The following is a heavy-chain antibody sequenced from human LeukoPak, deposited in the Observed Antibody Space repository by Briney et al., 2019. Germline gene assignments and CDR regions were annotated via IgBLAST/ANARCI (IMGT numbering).Heavy chain of an antibody. V-gene: IGHV3-48*03. D-gene: IGHD3-9*01. CDR1: GFTFSNE. CDR2: ISSSGSTI. Sequence: GGSLRLSCAASGFTFSNEMNWVRQAPGKGLEWVSYISSSGSTIYYADSVKGRFTISRDNAKNSLYLQMNSLRAEDTAAYYCAKGYYFDILSGYSSLDSWGQGTLVTVSS. CDR3: AKGYYFDILSGYSSLDS. J-gene: IGHJ4*02.